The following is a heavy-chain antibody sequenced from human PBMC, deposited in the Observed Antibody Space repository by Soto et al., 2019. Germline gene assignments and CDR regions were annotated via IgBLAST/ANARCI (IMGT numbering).Heavy chain of an antibody. D-gene: IGHD3-3*01. CDR1: GGTFSSYA. CDR2: IIPIFGTA. V-gene: IGHV1-69*13. CDR3: ARNPRYYDFWSGYTPWYYGMDV. Sequence: WASVKVSCKASGGTFSSYAISWVRQAPGQGLEWMGGIIPIFGTANYAQKFQGRVTITADESTSTAYMELSSLRSEDTAVYYCARNPRYYDFWSGYTPWYYGMDVWGQGTTVTVSS. J-gene: IGHJ6*02.